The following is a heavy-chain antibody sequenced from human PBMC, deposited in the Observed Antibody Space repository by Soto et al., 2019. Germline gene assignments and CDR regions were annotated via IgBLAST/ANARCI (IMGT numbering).Heavy chain of an antibody. CDR3: AKDSLQYQLLLVYYFDY. CDR1: GFTFSSYA. CDR2: ISGSGGST. V-gene: IGHV3-23*01. D-gene: IGHD2-2*01. Sequence: EVQLLESGGGLVQPGGSLRLSCAASGFTFSSYAMSWVRQAPGKGLEWVSAISGSGGSTYYADSVKGRFTISRDNSKNHLYLQMNSLRAEDTAVYYCAKDSLQYQLLLVYYFDYWGQGTLVTVSS. J-gene: IGHJ4*02.